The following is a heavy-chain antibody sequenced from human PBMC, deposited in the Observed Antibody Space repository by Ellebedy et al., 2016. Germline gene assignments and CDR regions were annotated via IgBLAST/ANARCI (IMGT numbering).Heavy chain of an antibody. D-gene: IGHD6-19*01. V-gene: IGHV3-30*18. CDR1: GFTFSSYG. CDR3: AKESVIAVAGTPPFDY. Sequence: GGSLRLSCAASGFTFSSYGMHWVRQAPGEGLEWVAVTSYDGSNKYYADSVKGRFTISRDNSKNTLYLQMNSLRAEDTAVYYCAKESVIAVAGTPPFDYWGQGTLVTVSS. CDR2: TSYDGSNK. J-gene: IGHJ4*02.